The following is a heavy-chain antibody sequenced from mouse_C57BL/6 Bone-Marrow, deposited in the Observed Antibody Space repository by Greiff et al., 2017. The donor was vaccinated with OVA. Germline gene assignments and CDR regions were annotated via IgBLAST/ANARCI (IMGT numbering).Heavy chain of an antibody. CDR1: GYTFTSYW. Sequence: QVQLQQPGAELVMPGASVKLSCKASGYTFTSYWMHWVKQRPGQGLEWIGEIDPSDSYTNYNQKFKGKSTLTVDTSSSTAYMQLSSLTSEDSAVYYCARDRPYGSGLYYFDYWGRGTTLTVSS. D-gene: IGHD1-1*01. V-gene: IGHV1-69*01. J-gene: IGHJ2*01. CDR2: IDPSDSYT. CDR3: ARDRPYGSGLYYFDY.